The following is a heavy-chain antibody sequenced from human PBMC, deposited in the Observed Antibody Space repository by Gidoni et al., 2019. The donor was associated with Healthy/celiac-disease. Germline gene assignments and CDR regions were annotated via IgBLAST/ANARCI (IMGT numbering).Heavy chain of an antibody. J-gene: IGHJ4*02. V-gene: IGHV3-30*18. CDR1: GFTFSSYG. CDR3: AKANYDSSGYYKGPDY. CDR2: ISYDGSNK. Sequence: QVQLVESGGGVVQPGRSLRLSCAASGFTFSSYGMHWFRQAPGKGREWVAVISYDGSNKYYADSVKGRFTISRDNSKNTLYLQMNSLRAEDTAVYYCAKANYDSSGYYKGPDYWGQGTLVTVSS. D-gene: IGHD3-22*01.